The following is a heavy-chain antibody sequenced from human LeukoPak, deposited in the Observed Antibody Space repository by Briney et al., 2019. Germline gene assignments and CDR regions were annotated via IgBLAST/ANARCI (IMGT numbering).Heavy chain of an antibody. J-gene: IGHJ4*02. CDR2: IKQDGSEE. CDR3: ATNRWFGEPDY. Sequence: PGGSLRLSCAASGFTFSSYWMSWVRQAPGKGLEWVANIKQDGSEEYYVGSVKGRFTISRDNAKNSLYLQMNSLRAEDTAVYYCATNRWFGEPDYWGQGTLVTVSS. V-gene: IGHV3-7*01. D-gene: IGHD3-10*01. CDR1: GFTFSSYW.